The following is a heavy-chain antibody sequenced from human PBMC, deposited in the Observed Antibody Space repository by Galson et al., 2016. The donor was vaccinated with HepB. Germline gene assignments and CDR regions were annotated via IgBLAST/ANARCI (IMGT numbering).Heavy chain of an antibody. V-gene: IGHV4-39*01. J-gene: IGHJ5*02. Sequence: SETLSLTCTVPGGSISSGPNYWGWIRQPPGKGLEWVGTIYHSGTTYYNPSLKSRLNMSIDTSTNQFSLKLTSVIAPDTAVYYCARHGFGIQNWFDPWGPGTLVTVSS. D-gene: IGHD3-10*01. CDR3: ARHGFGIQNWFDP. CDR2: IYHSGTT. CDR1: GGSISSGPNY.